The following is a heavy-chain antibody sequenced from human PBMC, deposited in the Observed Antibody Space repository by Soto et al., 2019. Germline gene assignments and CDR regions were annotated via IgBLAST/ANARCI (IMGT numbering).Heavy chain of an antibody. D-gene: IGHD6-13*01. CDR2: INPNSGGT. CDR3: ARGGTYSSSWYFSSLNWFDP. CDR1: GYTFTGYY. J-gene: IGHJ5*02. Sequence: ASVKVSCKASGYTFTGYYMRWVRQAPGQGLEWMGWINPNSGGTNYAQKFQGWVTMTRDTSISTAYMELSRLRSDDTAVYYCARGGTYSSSWYFSSLNWFDPCGQRTLVTVSS. V-gene: IGHV1-2*04.